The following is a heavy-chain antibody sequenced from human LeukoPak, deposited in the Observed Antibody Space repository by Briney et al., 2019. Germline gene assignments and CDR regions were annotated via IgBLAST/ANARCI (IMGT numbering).Heavy chain of an antibody. CDR1: GFTFSSYN. V-gene: IGHV3-21*01. J-gene: IGHJ4*02. D-gene: IGHD6-19*01. CDR3: ARVSSGWWDDY. Sequence: PGGSLRLSCAASGFTFSSYNMNWVRQAPGKGLEWVSVITSDSSYMNYADSVKGRFTISRDNAKNSLYLQMNSLRAEDTAVYYCARVSSGWWDDYWGQGTLVTVSS. CDR2: ITSDSSYM.